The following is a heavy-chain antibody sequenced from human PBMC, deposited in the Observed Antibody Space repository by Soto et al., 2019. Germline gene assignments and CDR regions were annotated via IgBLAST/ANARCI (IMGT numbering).Heavy chain of an antibody. J-gene: IGHJ2*01. Sequence: QVQLQESGPGLVKPSQTLSLTCTVSGGSISSGGYYWSWVRQHPGKVLEWIGYIYYSGSTYYNPALKSRVTISVDTSKNQFSLKMSSVTAADTAVYYCARERGEIYGDYWPWYFDLWGRGTLVTVSS. CDR2: IYYSGST. CDR1: GGSISSGGYY. CDR3: ARERGEIYGDYWPWYFDL. V-gene: IGHV4-31*03. D-gene: IGHD4-17*01.